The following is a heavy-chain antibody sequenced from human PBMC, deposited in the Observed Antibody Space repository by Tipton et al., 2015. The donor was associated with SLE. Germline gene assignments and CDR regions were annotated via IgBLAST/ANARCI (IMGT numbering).Heavy chain of an antibody. CDR1: GDSVSSNSAA. CDR2: TYYRSKWYN. V-gene: IGHV6-1*01. Sequence: GLVKPSQTLSLTCAISGDSVSSNSAAWNWIRQSPSRGLEWLGRTYYRSKWYNDYAVSVKSRITINPDTSKNQFSLQLNSVTPEDTAVYYCARGERHFDWLPYGMDVWGQGTTVTVSS. D-gene: IGHD3-9*01. CDR3: ARGERHFDWLPYGMDV. J-gene: IGHJ6*02.